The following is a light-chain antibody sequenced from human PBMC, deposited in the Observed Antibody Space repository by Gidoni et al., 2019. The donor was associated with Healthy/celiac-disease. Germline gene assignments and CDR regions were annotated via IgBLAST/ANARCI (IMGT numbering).Light chain of an antibody. CDR3: QQSET. Sequence: EIVLTQSPGTLSLSPGERATLSCRASQSVSSSYLAWYQQKPGQAPSLLIYGASSRATGIPDRFSGSGSGTDFTLTISRLEPEDFAVYYCQQSETFGQGTKVEIK. J-gene: IGKJ1*01. CDR2: GAS. V-gene: IGKV3-20*01. CDR1: QSVSSSY.